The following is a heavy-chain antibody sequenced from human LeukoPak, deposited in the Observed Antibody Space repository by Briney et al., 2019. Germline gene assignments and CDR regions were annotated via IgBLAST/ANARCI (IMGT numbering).Heavy chain of an antibody. CDR1: GGSISTYY. J-gene: IGHJ3*02. V-gene: IGHV4-59*01. Sequence: SETLSLTCTVSGGSISTYYWNWIRQPPGKGLEWIGHIYYSGSTSYNPSLKSRVTISVDTSKNQFSLKLSSVTVVDTAVYYCARAVAGTGGAFDIWGQGTMVTVSS. CDR2: IYYSGST. D-gene: IGHD6-19*01. CDR3: ARAVAGTGGAFDI.